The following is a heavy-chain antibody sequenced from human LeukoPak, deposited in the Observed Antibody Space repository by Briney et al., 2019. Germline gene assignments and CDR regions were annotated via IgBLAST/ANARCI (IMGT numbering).Heavy chain of an antibody. CDR2: ISSNGGST. Sequence: GGSLRLSCAASGFTFSNYAMSWVRQAPGKGLEYVSAISSNGGSTYYANSVKGRFTISRDNSKNTLYLQMGSLRAEDMAVYYCAREAVAGLYYYYYGMDVWGQGTTVTVSS. V-gene: IGHV3-64*01. CDR3: AREAVAGLYYYYYGMDV. CDR1: GFTFSNYA. D-gene: IGHD6-19*01. J-gene: IGHJ6*02.